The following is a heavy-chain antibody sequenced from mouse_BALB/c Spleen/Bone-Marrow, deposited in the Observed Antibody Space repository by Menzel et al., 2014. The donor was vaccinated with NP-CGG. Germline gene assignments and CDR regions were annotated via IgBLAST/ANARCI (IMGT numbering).Heavy chain of an antibody. V-gene: IGHV3-8*02. J-gene: IGHJ1*01. CDR1: GDSITSGY. D-gene: IGHD2-1*01. CDR2: ISYSGST. CDR3: ARRDYGKHFDV. Sequence: EVQLVESGPSLVKPSQTLSLTCSVTGDSITSGYWNWIRKFPGSKLEYMGHISYSGSTYYNPSLKGRISITRDTSKNQFYLQLDSVTTEDTATYYCARRDYGKHFDVWGAGTTVTVSS.